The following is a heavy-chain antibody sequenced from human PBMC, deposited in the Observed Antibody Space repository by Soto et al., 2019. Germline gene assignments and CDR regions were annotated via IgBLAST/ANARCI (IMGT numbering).Heavy chain of an antibody. CDR2: IDPSDSYT. CDR3: ARLRETGPYYYGMDV. CDR1: GYSFTSYW. V-gene: IGHV5-10-1*01. J-gene: IGHJ6*02. Sequence: GESLKISCKGSGYSFTSYWISWVRQMPGKGLEWMGRIDPSDSYTNYSPSFQGHVTISADKSISTAYLQWSSLKASDTAMYYCARLRETGPYYYGMDVWGQGTTVTVSS.